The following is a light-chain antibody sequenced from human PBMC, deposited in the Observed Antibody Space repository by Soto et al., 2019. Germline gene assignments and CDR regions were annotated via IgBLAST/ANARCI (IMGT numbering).Light chain of an antibody. CDR3: QQYDNNSWA. V-gene: IGKV1-5*03. CDR1: HSIDDW. CDR2: KAS. Sequence: DILMTQSPSTLSASVGDRVTITCRASHSIDDWLAWYQHKPGKAPNLLIYKASILVSGVPSRFSGSGSGTEFTLPISSLLPDDFGTDYCQQYDNNSWAFGQGTKVEIK. J-gene: IGKJ1*01.